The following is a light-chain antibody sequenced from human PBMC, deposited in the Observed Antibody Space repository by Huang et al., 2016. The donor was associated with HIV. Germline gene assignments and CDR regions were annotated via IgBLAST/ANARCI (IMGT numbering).Light chain of an antibody. CDR2: GAS. J-gene: IGKJ2*01. V-gene: IGKV3-15*01. Sequence: IVMTQSPATLSVSPGERATLSCRASQSISSNLAWYQQKPGQAPMLLIYGASTRATGIPARFSGSGSGTEFTLTISSLQSEDFAVYYWQQYNNRYTFGQGTKLEIK. CDR3: QQYNNRYT. CDR1: QSISSN.